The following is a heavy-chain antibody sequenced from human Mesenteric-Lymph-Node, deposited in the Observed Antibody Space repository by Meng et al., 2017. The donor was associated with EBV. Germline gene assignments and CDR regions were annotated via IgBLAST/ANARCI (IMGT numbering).Heavy chain of an antibody. CDR2: INHSGST. CDR1: GGSFSGYY. D-gene: IGHD2-21*01. CDR3: ARAFCGGDCSHFDY. V-gene: IGHV4-34*01. J-gene: IGHJ4*02. Sequence: QQWGAALLKPSDTPSLTCDVYGGSFSGYYWSWIRQPPGKGLEWIGEINHSGSTNYNPSLTSRVTISVDTSKNHFSLKLTSVTAADTAVYYCARAFCGGDCSHFDYWGQGTLVTVSS.